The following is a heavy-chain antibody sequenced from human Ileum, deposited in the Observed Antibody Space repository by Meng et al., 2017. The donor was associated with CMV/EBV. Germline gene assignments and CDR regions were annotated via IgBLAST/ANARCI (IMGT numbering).Heavy chain of an antibody. CDR3: ARGKRVVVAALSVVDY. Sequence: ETLTLTCTVSGGSISSSSYYWGWIRQPPGKGLEWVSSISSSSSYIYYADSVKGRFTISRDNAKNSLYLQMNSLRAEDTAVYYCARGKRVVVAALSVVDYWGQGTLVTVSS. V-gene: IGHV3-21*01. CDR2: ISSSSSYI. D-gene: IGHD2-15*01. CDR1: GGSISSSS. J-gene: IGHJ4*02.